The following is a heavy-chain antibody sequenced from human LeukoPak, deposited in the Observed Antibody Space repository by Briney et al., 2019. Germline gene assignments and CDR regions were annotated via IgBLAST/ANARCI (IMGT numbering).Heavy chain of an antibody. D-gene: IGHD2-2*01. J-gene: IGHJ6*02. V-gene: IGHV3-15*01. CDR1: GFTFSSYS. CDR3: TTTCSSLHYSGMDV. Sequence: GGSLRLSCAASGFTFSSYSMNWVRQAPGKGLEWVGRIKSNSAGGTSEYAAPVRGRFTISRDDSKNTLYLQMDSLKTEDTAVYYCTTTCSSLHYSGMDVWGQGTTVTVSS. CDR2: IKSNSAGGTS.